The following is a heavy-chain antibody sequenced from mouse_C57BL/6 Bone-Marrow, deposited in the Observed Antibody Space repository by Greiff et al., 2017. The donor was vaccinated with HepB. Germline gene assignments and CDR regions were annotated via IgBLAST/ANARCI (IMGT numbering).Heavy chain of an antibody. J-gene: IGHJ2*01. CDR1: GFTFSDYG. V-gene: IGHV5-15*01. CDR3: ARHGLTGSIFDY. D-gene: IGHD4-1*01. CDR2: ISNLAYSI. Sequence: EVKLMESGGGLVQPGGSLKLSCAASGFTFSDYGMAWVLQAPRKGPEWVAFISNLAYSIYYADTVTGRFTISRENAKNTLYLEMSSLRSEDTAMYYCARHGLTGSIFDYWGQGTTLTVSS.